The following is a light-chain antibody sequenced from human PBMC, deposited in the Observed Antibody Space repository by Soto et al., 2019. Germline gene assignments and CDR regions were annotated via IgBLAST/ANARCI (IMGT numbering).Light chain of an antibody. V-gene: IGKV3-11*01. CDR2: DVS. J-gene: IGKJ5*01. CDR3: HQRYNWPRVT. Sequence: EIVLTQSPATLSLSPGETVTLSCRASQSVSNSLAWYQQKPGQPPRLLVYDVSNRATGIPARFSGSGSGTDFTPTITSLEPEDFAVYFCHQRYNWPRVTCGQGTRLEIK. CDR1: QSVSNS.